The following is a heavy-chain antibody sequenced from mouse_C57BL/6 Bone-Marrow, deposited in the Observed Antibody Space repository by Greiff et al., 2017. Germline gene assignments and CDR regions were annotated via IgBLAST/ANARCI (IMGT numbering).Heavy chain of an antibody. D-gene: IGHD1-1*01. Sequence: EVQRVESGGDLVKPGGSLKLSCAASGFTFSSYGMSWVRQTPDKRLEWVATISSGGSYTYYPDSVKGRFTISRDNAKNTLYLQMSSLKSEDTAMYYCARHAPSTVEFDYWGQGTTRTVSS. CDR2: ISSGGSYT. CDR3: ARHAPSTVEFDY. J-gene: IGHJ2*01. CDR1: GFTFSSYG. V-gene: IGHV5-6*01.